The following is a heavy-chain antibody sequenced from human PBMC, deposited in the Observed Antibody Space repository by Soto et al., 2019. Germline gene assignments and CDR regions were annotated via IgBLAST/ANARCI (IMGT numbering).Heavy chain of an antibody. D-gene: IGHD2-8*01. CDR1: GFTFGTYA. J-gene: IGHJ4*01. Sequence: QVQLVESGGGVVQPGGSLRLSCAASGFTFGTYAMHWVRQAPGKGLEWVAVIYYDGSTRYYGDAVKGRYTISRDNSKSTLYLQMSSLRAEDTAVYYCARAFCTNGVCYYFFDYWGHGTLVTISS. CDR2: IYYDGSTR. CDR3: ARAFCTNGVCYYFFDY. V-gene: IGHV3-33*01.